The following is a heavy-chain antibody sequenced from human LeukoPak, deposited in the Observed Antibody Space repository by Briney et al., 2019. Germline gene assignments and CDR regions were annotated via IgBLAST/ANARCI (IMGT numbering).Heavy chain of an antibody. CDR2: ISGSGGST. J-gene: IGHJ5*02. CDR3: AKDSLSTTISHNWFDP. CDR1: GFTFSSYG. Sequence: PGGSLRLSCAASGFTFSSYGMSWVRQAPGKGLEWVSAISGSGGSTYYADSVKGRFTISRDNSKNTLYLQMNSLRAEDTAVYYCAKDSLSTTISHNWFDPWGQGTLVTVSS. V-gene: IGHV3-23*01. D-gene: IGHD5-24*01.